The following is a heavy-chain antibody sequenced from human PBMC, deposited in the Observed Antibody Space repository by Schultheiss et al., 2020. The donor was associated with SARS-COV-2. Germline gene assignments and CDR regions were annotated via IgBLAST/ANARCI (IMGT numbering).Heavy chain of an antibody. V-gene: IGHV4-39*02. J-gene: IGHJ6*02. D-gene: IGHD4-23*01. CDR2: LYYTGST. CDR3: ARDEGYGGKYGYYYYYGMDV. CDR1: GFSLSTSGVG. Sequence: SGPTLVKPTQTLTLTCTFSGFSLSTSGVGVGWIRQPPGKGLEWIGSLYYTGSTYYNPSLKSRVTISVDTSKNQFSLKLSSVTAADTAVYYCARDEGYGGKYGYYYYYGMDVWGQGTTVTVSS.